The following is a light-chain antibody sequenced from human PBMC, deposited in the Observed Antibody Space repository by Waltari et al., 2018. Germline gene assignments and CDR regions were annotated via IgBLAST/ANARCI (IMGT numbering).Light chain of an antibody. CDR3: CSYAGGSTPWV. CDR1: SSDVGSYNL. Sequence: QSALTQPASVSGSPGQSITSSCTGTSSDVGSYNLVSWYQQYPGKAPKLMIYEVNKRPSGVSHRFSGSKSGNTASLTISGLQAEDEADYYCCSYAGGSTPWVFGGGTKLTVL. V-gene: IGLV2-23*02. CDR2: EVN. J-gene: IGLJ3*02.